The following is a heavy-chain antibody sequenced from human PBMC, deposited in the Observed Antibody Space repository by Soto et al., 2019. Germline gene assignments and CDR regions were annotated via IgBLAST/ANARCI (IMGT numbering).Heavy chain of an antibody. V-gene: IGHV1-3*01. CDR3: AIADAVAADFDY. Sequence: ASVKVSCKTSGYTFTNYDIHWVRQAAGQGLEWMGWINGGNGNTKYSQKFQGRVTFTRDTSASTAYMELSSLRSEDTAVYYCAIADAVAADFDYWGQGTLVTVSS. CDR2: INGGNGNT. D-gene: IGHD6-19*01. J-gene: IGHJ4*02. CDR1: GYTFTNYD.